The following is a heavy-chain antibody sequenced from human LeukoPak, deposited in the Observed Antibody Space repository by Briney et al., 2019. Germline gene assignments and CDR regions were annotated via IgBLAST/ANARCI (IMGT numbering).Heavy chain of an antibody. J-gene: IGHJ3*02. Sequence: SETLSLTCGVSGGSITTTNYWSWVRQPPGGGLEWIGEISLTGPTHYNPSLKSRVHISIDESKNHLYLHLASVTAADTAVYYCARSMGEQWLVRPGSPAFDIWGQGTMVAVSS. D-gene: IGHD6-19*01. CDR3: ARSMGEQWLVRPGSPAFDI. V-gene: IGHV4-4*02. CDR1: GGSITTTNY. CDR2: ISLTGPT.